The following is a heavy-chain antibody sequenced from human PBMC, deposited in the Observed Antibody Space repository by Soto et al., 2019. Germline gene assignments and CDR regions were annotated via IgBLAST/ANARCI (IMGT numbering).Heavy chain of an antibody. Sequence: PSETLSLTCTVSGASVGSGSFYWSWIRQPPGKGLEWIGYVFFSGSTNYNPSLKSRVTISIDTSKNQFSLNLISVTAADTAVYYCARVSTYYFDSSGSYTSDYWGQGTLVTVS. CDR3: ARVSTYYFDSSGSYTSDY. CDR2: VFFSGST. V-gene: IGHV4-61*01. CDR1: GASVGSGSFY. J-gene: IGHJ4*02. D-gene: IGHD3-22*01.